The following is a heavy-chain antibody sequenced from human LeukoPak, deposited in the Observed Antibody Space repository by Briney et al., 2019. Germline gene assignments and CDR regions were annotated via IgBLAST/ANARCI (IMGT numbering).Heavy chain of an antibody. V-gene: IGHV1-18*01. Sequence: ASVKVSCKTSGYTFTSYGISWVRQAPGQGLEWMGWISAYNGNTNYAQKLQGRVTMTTDTSTSTTYMELSSLRSEDTAVYYCARDEEYSNHYYYYMDVWGKGTTVTVSS. J-gene: IGHJ6*03. CDR2: ISAYNGNT. D-gene: IGHD4-11*01. CDR1: GYTFTSYG. CDR3: ARDEEYSNHYYYYMDV.